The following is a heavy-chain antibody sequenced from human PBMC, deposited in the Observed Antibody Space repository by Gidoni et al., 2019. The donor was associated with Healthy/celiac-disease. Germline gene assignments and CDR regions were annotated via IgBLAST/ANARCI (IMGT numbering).Heavy chain of an antibody. D-gene: IGHD2-2*01. Sequence: QVPLQESGPGLVKPSGTLSLTSAVSGGSISRSNSWSWVRQPPGKGLEWIGEIYHSGSTNYNPSLKSRVTISVDKSKNQFSLKLSSVTAADTAVYYCARMNYCSSTSCYERGYNWFDPWGQGTLVTVSS. J-gene: IGHJ5*02. CDR3: ARMNYCSSTSCYERGYNWFDP. V-gene: IGHV4-4*02. CDR2: IYHSGST. CDR1: GGSISRSNS.